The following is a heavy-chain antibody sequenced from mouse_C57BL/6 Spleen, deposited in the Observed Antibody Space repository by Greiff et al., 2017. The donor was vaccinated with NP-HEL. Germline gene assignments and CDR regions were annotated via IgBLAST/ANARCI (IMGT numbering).Heavy chain of an antibody. Sequence: VQLQQSGAELVKPGASVKISCKASGYAFSSYWMNWVKQRPGKGLEWIGQIYPGDGDTNYNGKFKGKATLTADKSSSTAYMQLSSLTSEDSAVYCCARRGAGTPWFAYWGQGTLVTVSA. CDR2: IYPGDGDT. J-gene: IGHJ3*01. CDR3: ARRGAGTPWFAY. V-gene: IGHV1-80*01. CDR1: GYAFSSYW. D-gene: IGHD3-3*01.